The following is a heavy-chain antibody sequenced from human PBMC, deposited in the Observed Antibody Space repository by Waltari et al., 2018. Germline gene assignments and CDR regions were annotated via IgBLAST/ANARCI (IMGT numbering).Heavy chain of an antibody. J-gene: IGHJ6*02. CDR2: IYTSGKT. D-gene: IGHD5-18*01. V-gene: IGHV4-4*07. Sequence: QVQLQESGPGLVKPSETLSLTCTVSGGSTRRHYWGWVRQPAGKGLEWIGRIYTSGKTDYNPSFESRVTMSLDTSKNQFSLKLRSVTAADTALYYCTRGPGADAAVITSGPYHHAMGVWGQGTTVIVSS. CDR3: TRGPGADAAVITSGPYHHAMGV. CDR1: GGSTRRHY.